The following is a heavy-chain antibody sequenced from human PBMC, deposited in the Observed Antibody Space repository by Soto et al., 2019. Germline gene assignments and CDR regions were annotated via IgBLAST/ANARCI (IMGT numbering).Heavy chain of an antibody. CDR3: AKESVESTYSYYGMDV. V-gene: IGHV3-30*18. CDR2: VSFDSKNK. J-gene: IGHJ6*02. Sequence: GGSLRLSCEASGFGLYTYGIHFCRHSPLKWREWVAVVSFDSKNKYYIDPVEGRFTISRDNSKNMMYLQMDSLRREDTAVYYCAKESVESTYSYYGMDVWGPGTTVTVSS. CDR1: GFGLYTYG. D-gene: IGHD4-4*01.